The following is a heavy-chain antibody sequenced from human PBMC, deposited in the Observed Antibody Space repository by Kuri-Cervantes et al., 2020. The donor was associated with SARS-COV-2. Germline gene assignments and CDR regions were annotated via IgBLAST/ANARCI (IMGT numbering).Heavy chain of an antibody. D-gene: IGHD3-16*01. V-gene: IGHV4-59*12. CDR3: ARDRGGHMDV. J-gene: IGHJ6*03. CDR2: IYHSGST. Sequence: SETLSLTCTVSGGSISSYYWSWIRQPPGKGLEWIGYIYHSGSTYYNPSLKSRVTISVDRSKNQFSLKLSSVTAADTAVYYCARDRGGHMDVWGKGTTVTVSS. CDR1: GGSISSYY.